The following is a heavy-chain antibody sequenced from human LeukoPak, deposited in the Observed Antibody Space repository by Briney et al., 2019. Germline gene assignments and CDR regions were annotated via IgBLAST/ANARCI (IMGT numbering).Heavy chain of an antibody. Sequence: SETLSLTCTVSGYSISSGYYWGWIRQPPGKGLEWIGSIYHSGSTYYNPSLKSRVTISVDTSKNQFSLKLSSVTAAATAEYYCARVRGVAAAGNFDYWGQGTLVTVSS. V-gene: IGHV4-38-2*02. CDR3: ARVRGVAAAGNFDY. CDR2: IYHSGST. CDR1: GYSISSGYY. D-gene: IGHD6-13*01. J-gene: IGHJ4*02.